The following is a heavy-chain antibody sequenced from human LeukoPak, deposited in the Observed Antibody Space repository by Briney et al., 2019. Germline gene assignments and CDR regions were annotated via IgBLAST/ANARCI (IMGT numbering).Heavy chain of an antibody. D-gene: IGHD3-16*02. J-gene: IGHJ3*02. CDR1: GGAIISYY. Sequence: SETLSLTCTVNGGAIISYYWSWIRQPPGKGLEWIGYIYYSGSTNYNPSLKSRVTISVDTSRYQFSLKLSSVTAADTAVYYSARGDPHDYVWGSYRWDAFDIWGQGTVVTVSS. CDR2: IYYSGST. CDR3: ARGDPHDYVWGSYRWDAFDI. V-gene: IGHV4-59*01.